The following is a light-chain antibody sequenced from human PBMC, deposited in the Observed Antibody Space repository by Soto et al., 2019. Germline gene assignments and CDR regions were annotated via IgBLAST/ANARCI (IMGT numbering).Light chain of an antibody. V-gene: IGKV3-15*01. CDR2: GAS. CDR3: QQSYSTPPIT. J-gene: IGKJ5*01. CDR1: QSISSN. Sequence: MTQSPSTLSVSPWEGATLSCRASQSISSNLAWYQQKPGQAPRLLIYGASTRATGIPARFSGSGSGTDFTLTISSLQPEDFATYYCQQSYSTPPITFGQGTRLEIK.